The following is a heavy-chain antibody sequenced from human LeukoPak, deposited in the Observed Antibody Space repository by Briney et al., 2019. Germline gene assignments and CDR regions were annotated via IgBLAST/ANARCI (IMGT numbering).Heavy chain of an antibody. Sequence: SETLSLTCTVSGGSISSYYWSWIRQPPGKGLEWIGYIYYSGSTNYNPSLKSRVTISVDTSKNQFSLKLSSVTAADTAVYYCASREGSSWYYFDYWGQGTLVTVSS. D-gene: IGHD6-13*01. CDR1: GGSISSYY. V-gene: IGHV4-59*01. J-gene: IGHJ4*02. CDR2: IYYSGST. CDR3: ASREGSSWYYFDY.